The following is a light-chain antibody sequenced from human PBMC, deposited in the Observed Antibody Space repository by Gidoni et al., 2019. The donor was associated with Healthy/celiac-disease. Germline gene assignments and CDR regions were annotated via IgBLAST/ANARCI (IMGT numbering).Light chain of an antibody. Sequence: EIVLTQSPATLSLSPGERATLSCRASQSVSSYLAWYQQKPGQAPRLLIYDASNMATGIPARFSGSGSGTDFTLTISSLEPEDFAVYYCQQRSNWAFGGXTKVEIK. V-gene: IGKV3-11*01. CDR3: QQRSNWA. J-gene: IGKJ4*01. CDR2: DAS. CDR1: QSVSSY.